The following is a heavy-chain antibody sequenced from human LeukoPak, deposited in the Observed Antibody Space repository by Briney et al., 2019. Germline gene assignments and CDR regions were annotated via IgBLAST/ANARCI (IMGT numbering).Heavy chain of an antibody. D-gene: IGHD3-9*01. Sequence: SETLSLTCSVSGGSISTYYWTWIRQIPGKGLEWIGYIYYTGTTNYNPLFESRATISVDTSKNQFSLKLTSVAVADTAVYFCARGEDFERYYLAYWGQGTLVTVSS. V-gene: IGHV4-59*01. CDR2: IYYTGTT. J-gene: IGHJ4*02. CDR1: GGSISTYY. CDR3: ARGEDFERYYLAY.